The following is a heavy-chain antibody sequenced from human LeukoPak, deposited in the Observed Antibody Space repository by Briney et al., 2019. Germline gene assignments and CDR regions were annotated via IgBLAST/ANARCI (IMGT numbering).Heavy chain of an antibody. D-gene: IGHD6-25*01. V-gene: IGHV3-30*03. J-gene: IGHJ6*02. CDR1: GFTFSSYG. CDR3: ARDRWVAADFYYYYAMDV. Sequence: GGSLRLSCAASGFTFSSYGMHWVRQAPGKGLEWVAVISYDGSNKYYADSVKGRFTISRDNAKNTLYLQMNSLRVEDTAVYYCARDRWVAADFYYYYAMDVWGQGTTVTVSS. CDR2: ISYDGSNK.